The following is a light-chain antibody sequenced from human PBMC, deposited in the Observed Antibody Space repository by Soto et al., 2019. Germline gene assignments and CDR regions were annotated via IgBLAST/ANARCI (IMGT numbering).Light chain of an antibody. V-gene: IGKV3-20*01. CDR3: QQYGSSALT. J-gene: IGKJ4*01. CDR1: QSVSSSY. CDR2: GTS. Sequence: EIVLTQSPGTLSLSPGERATLSCRASQSVSSSYLVWYQQRPGQPTRLLIYGTSNRAAGIPDRFTGTGSGTDFTLTIYRLEPEDSAVYYCQQYGSSALTFGGGTKVEIK.